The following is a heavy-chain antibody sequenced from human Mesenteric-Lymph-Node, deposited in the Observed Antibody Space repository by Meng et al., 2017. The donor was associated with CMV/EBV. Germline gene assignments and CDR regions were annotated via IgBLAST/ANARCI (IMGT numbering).Heavy chain of an antibody. D-gene: IGHD3-10*01. CDR1: GGSTSSSGYY. CDR3: ARSPMVRGEDSYYYYGMDV. V-gene: IGHV4-39*07. J-gene: IGHJ6*02. CDR2: IYYSGST. Sequence: SETLSLTCTVSGGSTSSSGYYWGWIRQPPGKGLEWIGSIYYSGSTYYNPSLKSRVTISVDTSKNQFSLKLSSVTAADTAVYYCARSPMVRGEDSYYYYGMDVWGQGTTVTVSS.